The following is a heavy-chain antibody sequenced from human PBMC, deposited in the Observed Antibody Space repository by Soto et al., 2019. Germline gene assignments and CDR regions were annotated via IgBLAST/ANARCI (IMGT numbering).Heavy chain of an antibody. Sequence: QVQLVESGGGVVEPGRSLRLSCAASGFNFSSYGMHLVRQAPGKGLEWVAVIWNDGSNKYYADSVKGRFTISRDNSKNTHDLQMNGLRAEDTSVYYCARGFAVSSEPSGESVAFDIWGQGTMVTVSS. CDR2: IWNDGSNK. CDR3: ARGFAVSSEPSGESVAFDI. CDR1: GFNFSSYG. V-gene: IGHV3-33*01. J-gene: IGHJ3*02. D-gene: IGHD6-19*01.